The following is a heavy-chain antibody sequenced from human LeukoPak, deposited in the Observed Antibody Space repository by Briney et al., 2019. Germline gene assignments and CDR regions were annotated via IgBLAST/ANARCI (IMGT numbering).Heavy chain of an antibody. V-gene: IGHV3-66*01. CDR1: EFSVGSNY. D-gene: IGHD3-10*01. CDR3: AKAGITQFDP. J-gene: IGHJ5*02. CDR2: IYSGGST. Sequence: GGSLRLSCAASEFSVGSNYMTWVRQAPGRGLEWVSLIYSGGSTYYADSVKGRFTISRDNSKNTLYLQMNSLRAEDTAVYYCAKAGITQFDPWGQGTLVTVSS.